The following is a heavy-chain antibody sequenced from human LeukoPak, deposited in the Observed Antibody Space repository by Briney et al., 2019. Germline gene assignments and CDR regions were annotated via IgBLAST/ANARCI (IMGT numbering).Heavy chain of an antibody. Sequence: SETLSLTCTVSGGSISSSTYYWGWVRKPPGKGLEWIGYIYYSGSTNYNPSLKSRVTISVDTSKNQFSLKLSSVTAADTAVYYCASVQILEDQPIDDRGQGTLVTVSS. CDR1: GGSISSSTYY. V-gene: IGHV4-61*05. CDR2: IYYSGST. J-gene: IGHJ4*02. D-gene: IGHD3-3*01. CDR3: ASVQILEDQPIDD.